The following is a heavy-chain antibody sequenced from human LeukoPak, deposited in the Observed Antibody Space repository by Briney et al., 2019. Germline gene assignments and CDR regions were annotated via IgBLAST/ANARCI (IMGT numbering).Heavy chain of an antibody. CDR1: GGSISSGDYY. J-gene: IGHJ4*02. D-gene: IGHD3-16*01. Sequence: PSETLSLTCTVSGGSISSGDYYWSWIRQPPGEGLEWIGYIYYSGSTYYNPSLKSRVTISVDRSKSQFSLKLSSVTAADTAVYYCVRLRLGEFIFDFWGQGTLVTVSS. CDR2: IYYSGST. CDR3: VRLRLGEFIFDF. V-gene: IGHV4-30-4*01.